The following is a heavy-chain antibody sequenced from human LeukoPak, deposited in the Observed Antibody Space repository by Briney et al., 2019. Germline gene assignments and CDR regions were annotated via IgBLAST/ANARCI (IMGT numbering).Heavy chain of an antibody. CDR1: GYTFTGYY. D-gene: IGHD3-10*01. J-gene: IGHJ3*02. CDR2: INPNSGGT. V-gene: IGHV1-2*02. CDR3: ARGKTYYYGSGSYSDAFDI. Sequence: ASVKVSCKASGYTFTGYYMHWVRQAPGQGLEWMGWINPNSGGTNYAQKFQGRVTMTRDTSISTAYMELSRLRSDDTAVYYCARGKTYYYGSGSYSDAFDIWGQGTMVTVSS.